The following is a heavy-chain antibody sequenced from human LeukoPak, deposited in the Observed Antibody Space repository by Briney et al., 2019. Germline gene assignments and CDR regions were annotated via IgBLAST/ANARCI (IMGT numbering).Heavy chain of an antibody. V-gene: IGHV1-18*01. CDR3: ARGSYDSSGYYFDAFDI. J-gene: IGHJ3*02. Sequence: ASVKVSCKASGYTFTSYGISWVRQAPGQGLEWMGWISAYNGNTNYAQKLQGRVTMTTDTSTGTAYMELRSLRSDDTAVYYCARGSYDSSGYYFDAFDIWGQGTMVTVSS. CDR1: GYTFTSYG. D-gene: IGHD3-22*01. CDR2: ISAYNGNT.